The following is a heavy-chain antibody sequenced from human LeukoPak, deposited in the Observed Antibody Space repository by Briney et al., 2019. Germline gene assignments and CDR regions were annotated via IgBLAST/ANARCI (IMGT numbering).Heavy chain of an antibody. D-gene: IGHD3-10*01. J-gene: IGHJ5*02. CDR3: ARASDYYGSGSYNWFDP. CDR2: IYYSGST. V-gene: IGHV4-59*01. Sequence: PSETLSLTCTVSGGSISSYYWSWIRQPPRKRLEWIGEIYYSGSTNSNPSLKRRVTISVDTSKNQFSLKLSSVTAADTAVYYCARASDYYGSGSYNWFDPWGQGTLVTVSS. CDR1: GGSISSYY.